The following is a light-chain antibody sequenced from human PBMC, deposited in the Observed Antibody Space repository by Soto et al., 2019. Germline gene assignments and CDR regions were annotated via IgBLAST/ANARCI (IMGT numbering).Light chain of an antibody. CDR3: SSYAGDNNVI. Sequence: QSVLTQPPSASGSHGQSVTISCTGSNSDVGGYNYVSWYQRHPGKAPRLMIYEVSQRPSGVPDRFSGSKSGDTASLTVSGLQAEDEADYYCSSYAGDNNVIFGGGTKLTVL. CDR2: EVS. J-gene: IGLJ2*01. V-gene: IGLV2-8*01. CDR1: NSDVGGYNY.